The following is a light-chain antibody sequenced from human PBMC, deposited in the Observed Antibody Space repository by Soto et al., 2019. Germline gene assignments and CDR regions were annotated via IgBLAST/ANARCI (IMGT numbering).Light chain of an antibody. J-gene: IGKJ5*01. CDR1: QYINTR. V-gene: IGKV3D-15*01. Sequence: EIVLTQSPATLSSFPGDRVTLSCSATQYINTRLAWYQHRPGQAPRLLIHHTSIRAAGIPARFSASGSGTEFTLTISSLQSEDFAVYYCQQYYNWPPRVTFGQGTRLEI. CDR2: HTS. CDR3: QQYYNWPPRVT.